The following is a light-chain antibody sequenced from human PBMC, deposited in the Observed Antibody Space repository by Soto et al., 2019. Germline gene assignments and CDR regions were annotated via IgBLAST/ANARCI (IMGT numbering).Light chain of an antibody. J-gene: IGKJ5*01. CDR1: QSVSSN. CDR2: GAS. CDR3: QQYNNWPPIT. Sequence: EIEMTQSPDTMSVSPRDRVTIYCSSSQSVSSNLAWYQQKPGQGPRLLIHGASTRATGIPARFSGSGSGTEFTLTISSLQSEDFAVYYCQQYNNWPPITFGQGTRLEI. V-gene: IGKV3-15*01.